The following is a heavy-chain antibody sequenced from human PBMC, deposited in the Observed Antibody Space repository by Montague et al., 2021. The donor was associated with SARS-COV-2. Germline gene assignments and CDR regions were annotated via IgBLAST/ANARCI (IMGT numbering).Heavy chain of an antibody. D-gene: IGHD3-10*01. Sequence: SKTRSLTCAVHGTSFSGYYWNWIRQPPGKGLEWIGEINHGGSTKYSPSLKSRLTISADTSKNQFSLKLTSVAAADTAVYYCARLRDGVVPSPILGVGPYYSYYYMDVWGRGTTVTVSS. CDR1: GTSFSGYY. V-gene: IGHV4-34*01. CDR2: INHGGST. J-gene: IGHJ6*03. CDR3: ARLRDGVVPSPILGVGPYYSYYYMDV.